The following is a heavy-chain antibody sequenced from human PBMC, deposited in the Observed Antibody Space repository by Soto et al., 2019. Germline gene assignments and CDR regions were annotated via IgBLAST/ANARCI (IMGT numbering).Heavy chain of an antibody. CDR1: GFTFNNYA. J-gene: IGHJ4*02. CDR3: AKLGSSAWSPHYYFDY. Sequence: EVQLLESGGGLVQPGGSLRLSCAASGFTFNNYAMGWVRQAPGKGLEWVSAITGSGSDTYYVDSVKGRFTISRDNSKNTLFLQMNSLRAEDTAIYYCAKLGSSAWSPHYYFDYWGQGTLVTFSS. CDR2: ITGSGSDT. V-gene: IGHV3-23*01. D-gene: IGHD3-10*01.